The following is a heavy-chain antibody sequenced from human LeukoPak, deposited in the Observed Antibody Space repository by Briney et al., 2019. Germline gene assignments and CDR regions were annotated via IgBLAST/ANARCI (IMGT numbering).Heavy chain of an antibody. J-gene: IGHJ5*01. CDR2: IYYSGST. CDR3: ARLSNYDILPGNSWFDS. D-gene: IGHD3-9*01. V-gene: IGHV4-59*08. CDR1: GGSISSYY. Sequence: SETLCLTCAVSGGSISSYYWTWIRQPPGKALEWIGYIYYSGSTNYNPSLKRRATISVDRSKSQFFLTLRSVAAADTAVYYCARLSNYDILPGNSWFDSWGQGTLVTVSS.